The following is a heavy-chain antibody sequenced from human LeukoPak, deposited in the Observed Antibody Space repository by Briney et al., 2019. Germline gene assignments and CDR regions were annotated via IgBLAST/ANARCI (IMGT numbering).Heavy chain of an antibody. J-gene: IGHJ5*02. CDR3: ARSGQQTIWFVR. Sequence: GGSLRLSCAASGFTLSDYYISWIRQAPGKGLEWVSYISSSSSYTNYADSVKGRFTISRDNAKNSLYLQMNSLRAEDTAVYYCARSGQQTIWFVRWGQGTLVTVSS. D-gene: IGHD1-26*01. CDR2: ISSSSSYT. V-gene: IGHV3-11*06. CDR1: GFTLSDYY.